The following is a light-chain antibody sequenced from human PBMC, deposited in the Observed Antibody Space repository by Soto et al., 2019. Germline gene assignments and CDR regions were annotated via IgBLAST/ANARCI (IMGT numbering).Light chain of an antibody. J-gene: IGLJ2*01. CDR3: SSYAGTNNFV. V-gene: IGLV2-8*01. Sequence: QSALTQPPSASGSPGQSVTISCTGTSSDGGGYNSVSWYQQHPGKAPKLVIYEVSKRPSGVPDRFSGSKSGNTASLIVSGLQADDEADYYCSSYAGTNNFVFGGGTKLTVL. CDR2: EVS. CDR1: SSDGGGYNS.